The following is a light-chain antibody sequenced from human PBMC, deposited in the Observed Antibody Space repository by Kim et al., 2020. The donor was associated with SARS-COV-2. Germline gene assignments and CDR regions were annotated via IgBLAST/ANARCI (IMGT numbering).Light chain of an antibody. V-gene: IGKV1-12*01. CDR3: QQANTFPIT. CDR1: QDVGTW. J-gene: IGKJ5*01. CDR2: TAF. Sequence: DIQMTQSPSSVSASIGDRITITCRASQDVGTWLAWYQQKPGEAPKLLIYTAFSLQSGVPSRFSGGGSGTEFTLTINSLQPEDFATYFCQQANTFPITFGQGTQVEIK.